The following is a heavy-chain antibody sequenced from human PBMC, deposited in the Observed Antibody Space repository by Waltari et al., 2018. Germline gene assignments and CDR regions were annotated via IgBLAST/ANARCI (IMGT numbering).Heavy chain of an antibody. D-gene: IGHD6-13*01. V-gene: IGHV1-69*13. J-gene: IGHJ5*02. CDR1: GGTFSSYA. Sequence: QVQLVQSGAEVKKPGSSVTVSCKASGGTFSSYAIRWVRQAPGQGLEWVGGIVPIFGTANYAQKFKGRVTITADESTSTAYMELSSLRSEDTAVYYCARSLQQLGYWFDPWGQGTLVTVSS. CDR2: IVPIFGTA. CDR3: ARSLQQLGYWFDP.